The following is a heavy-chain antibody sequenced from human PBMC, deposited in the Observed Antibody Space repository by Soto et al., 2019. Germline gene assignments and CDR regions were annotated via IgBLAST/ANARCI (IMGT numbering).Heavy chain of an antibody. Sequence: QVQLVESGGGVVQPGRSLRLSCAASGFTFSSYGMHWVRQAPGKGREWVAVISYDGSNKYYADSVKGRFTISRDNSKNTLYLQMNSLRAEDTAVYYCAKDRYGARGTVFDYWGQGTLVTVSS. D-gene: IGHD4-17*01. CDR3: AKDRYGARGTVFDY. CDR2: ISYDGSNK. CDR1: GFTFSSYG. J-gene: IGHJ4*02. V-gene: IGHV3-30*18.